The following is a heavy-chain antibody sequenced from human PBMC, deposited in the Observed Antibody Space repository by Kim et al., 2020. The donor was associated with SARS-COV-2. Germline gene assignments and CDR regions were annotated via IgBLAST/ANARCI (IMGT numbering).Heavy chain of an antibody. CDR1: GYTFTSYG. CDR3: ARDPYCSSTSCSDY. J-gene: IGHJ4*02. CDR2: INTNTGNP. D-gene: IGHD2-2*01. V-gene: IGHV7-4-1*02. Sequence: ASVKVSCKASGYTFTSYGMNWVRQAPGQGLEWMGWINTNTGNPTYAQGFTGRFVFSLDTSVSTAYLQISSLKAEDTAVYYCARDPYCSSTSCSDYWGQGTRVTVSS.